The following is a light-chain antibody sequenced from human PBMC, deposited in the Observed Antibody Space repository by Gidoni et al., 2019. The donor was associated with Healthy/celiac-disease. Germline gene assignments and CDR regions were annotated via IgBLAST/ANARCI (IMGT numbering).Light chain of an antibody. CDR1: SSDVGGYNY. CDR3: SSYTSSSTVV. J-gene: IGLJ2*01. V-gene: IGLV2-14*01. Sequence: QSALTQPASVSASPGQPITISCTGTSSDVGGYNYVSWYQQHPGKAPKLMIYDVSNRPSGVSNRCSGSKSGNTASLTISGLQAEDEADYYCSSYTSSSTVVFGGGTKLTVL. CDR2: DVS.